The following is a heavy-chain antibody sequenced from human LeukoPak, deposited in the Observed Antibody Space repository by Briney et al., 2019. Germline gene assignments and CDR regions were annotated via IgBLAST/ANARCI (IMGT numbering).Heavy chain of an antibody. D-gene: IGHD5-12*01. CDR3: ARLYNGYTAEQYYFDY. J-gene: IGHJ4*02. CDR2: FYPGDSDT. CDR1: GYSFISYW. V-gene: IGHV5-51*01. Sequence: GEPLKIPCKGSGYSFISYWIGWVGQMPGKGLEGMEIFYPGDSDTRYSSSFQGQVPISADKSISTAYLQWSRLKASDTAMYYCARLYNGYTAEQYYFDYWGQGTLVTVSS.